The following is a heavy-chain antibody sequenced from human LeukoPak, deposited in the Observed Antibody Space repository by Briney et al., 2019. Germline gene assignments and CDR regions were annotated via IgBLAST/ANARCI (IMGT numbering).Heavy chain of an antibody. CDR3: ARVNSSWYYFDY. CDR2: IIPILGIA. V-gene: IGHV1-69*04. CDR1: GGTFSSYA. Sequence: GSSVTVSCKASGGTFSSYAISWVRQAPGQGLEWMGGIIPILGIANYAQKFQGRVTITADKSTSTAYMELSSLRSEDTAVYYCARVNSSWYYFDYWGQGTLVTVSS. J-gene: IGHJ4*02. D-gene: IGHD6-13*01.